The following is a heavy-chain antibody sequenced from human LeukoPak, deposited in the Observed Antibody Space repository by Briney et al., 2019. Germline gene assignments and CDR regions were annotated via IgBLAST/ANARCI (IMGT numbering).Heavy chain of an antibody. CDR3: ASPWGFGETG. CDR1: GGTFSSYA. J-gene: IGHJ4*02. V-gene: IGHV1-69*05. CDR2: IIPIFGTA. D-gene: IGHD3-10*01. Sequence: ASVKVSCKASGGTFSSYAISWLRQAPGQGLEWMGGIIPIFGTANYAQKFQGRVTITTDESTSTAYMELSSLRSEDTAVYYCASPWGFGETGWGQGTLVTVSS.